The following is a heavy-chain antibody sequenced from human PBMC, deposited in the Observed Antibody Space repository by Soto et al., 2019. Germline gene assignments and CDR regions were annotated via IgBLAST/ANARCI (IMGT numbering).Heavy chain of an antibody. CDR2: ISAYNGNT. D-gene: IGHD3-9*01. V-gene: IGHV1-18*01. CDR3: ARLIMTGRSNREFDY. Sequence: ASVKVSCKASGYTFTSYGISWVRQAPGQGLEWMGWISAYNGNTNYAQKLQGRVTMTTDTSTSTAYMELRSLRSDDTAMYYCARLIMTGRSNREFDYWGQRTLVTVSS. CDR1: GYTFTSYG. J-gene: IGHJ4*02.